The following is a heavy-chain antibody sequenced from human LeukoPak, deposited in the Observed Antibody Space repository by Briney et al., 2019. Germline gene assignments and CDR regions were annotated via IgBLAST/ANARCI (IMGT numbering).Heavy chain of an antibody. CDR3: AMTDSSGWTLWRY. CDR1: GSIFSSYW. CDR2: IYPGDSDN. Sequence: KLGAALQISSEGSGSIFSSYWIGGGRPLRGKGVEGMGIIYPGDSDNKDSPSWQGQVTISDDKSISTAYLQWSRLKASDTAMYYCAMTDSSGWTLWRYWGQGTLVTVSS. J-gene: IGHJ4*02. D-gene: IGHD6-19*01. V-gene: IGHV5-51*01.